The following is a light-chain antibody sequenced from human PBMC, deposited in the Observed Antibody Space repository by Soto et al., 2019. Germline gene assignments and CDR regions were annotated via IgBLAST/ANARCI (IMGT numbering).Light chain of an antibody. CDR3: QHYNSYSEA. Sequence: DIQMTQSPSSLSASVGDRVTITCRASQSIISYLNWYQQRPGTAPKLLIYDASSLESGVPSRFSGSGSGTEFTLTISSLQPDDFATYYCQHYNSYSEAFGQGTKVDIK. J-gene: IGKJ1*01. V-gene: IGKV1-5*01. CDR1: QSIISY. CDR2: DAS.